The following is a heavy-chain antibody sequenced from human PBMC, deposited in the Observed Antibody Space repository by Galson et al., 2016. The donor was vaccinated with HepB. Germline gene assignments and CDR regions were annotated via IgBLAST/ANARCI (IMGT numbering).Heavy chain of an antibody. CDR1: GGPISSYY. CDR3: ATMVPEYYFAMHV. Sequence: SETLSLTCTVSGGPISSYYWSWIRQPPGKGLEWIGYIYHSGNINYNSSLKSRVTISVDTSKNQFSLKLTSVTAADTAVDYCATMVPEYYFAMHVWGLGTTVTVSS. V-gene: IGHV4-59*01. D-gene: IGHD2-8*01. CDR2: IYHSGNI. J-gene: IGHJ6*02.